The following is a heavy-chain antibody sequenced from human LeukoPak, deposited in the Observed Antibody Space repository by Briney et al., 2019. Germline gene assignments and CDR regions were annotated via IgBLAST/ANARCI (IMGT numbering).Heavy chain of an antibody. J-gene: IGHJ4*02. Sequence: PSETLSLTCTVSGYSISSGYYWGWIRQPPGKGLEWIGSIYHSGSTYYNPSLKSRVTISVDTSKNQFSLKLSSVTAADTTVYYCARRVGVALDYWGQGTLVTVYS. CDR2: IYHSGST. CDR1: GYSISSGYY. V-gene: IGHV4-38-2*02. CDR3: ARRVGVALDY. D-gene: IGHD2-21*01.